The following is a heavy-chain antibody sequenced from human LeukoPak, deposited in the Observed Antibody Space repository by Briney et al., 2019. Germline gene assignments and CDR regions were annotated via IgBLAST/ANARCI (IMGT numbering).Heavy chain of an antibody. D-gene: IGHD2-21*02. J-gene: IGHJ4*02. CDR2: ISGGGDST. CDR3: ANQGDWTYGLFDY. CDR1: GFTFSSYA. Sequence: GGSLRLSCAAAGFTFSSYAMSWVRQAPGKGLEWVSAISGGGDSTYYADSVKGRFTISRDNSKNTLYLQMNSLRAEDTAVYYCANQGDWTYGLFDYWGQGTLVTVSS. V-gene: IGHV3-23*01.